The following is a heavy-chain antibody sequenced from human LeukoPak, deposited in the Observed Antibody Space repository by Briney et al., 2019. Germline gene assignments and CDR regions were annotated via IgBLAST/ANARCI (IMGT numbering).Heavy chain of an antibody. CDR3: ARLQGTGTAWFDP. CDR1: GFTVSSNY. Sequence: GGSLRLSCAASGFTVSSNYMSWVRQAPGKGLEWVSIIYNGGGSTYYADSVKGRFTVSRDNSKNTVNLQMNSLRAEDTAVYYCARLQGTGTAWFDPWGQGTLVTVSS. D-gene: IGHD1-7*01. V-gene: IGHV3-53*01. CDR2: IYNGGGST. J-gene: IGHJ5*02.